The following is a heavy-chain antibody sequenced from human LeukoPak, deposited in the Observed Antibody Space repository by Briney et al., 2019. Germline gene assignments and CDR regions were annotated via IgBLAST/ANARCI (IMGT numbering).Heavy chain of an antibody. J-gene: IGHJ4*02. CDR2: IKQDGSEK. D-gene: IGHD5-24*01. CDR3: ANLGPPGRDHYLES. Sequence: GGSLRLSCAASGFTFSSYWMSWVRQAPGKGLEWVANIKQDGSEKYYVDSVKGRFTISRDNAKNSLYLQMNSLRDEDTAVYYCANLGPPGRDHYLESWGQGTLVTVSS. V-gene: IGHV3-7*01. CDR1: GFTFSSYW.